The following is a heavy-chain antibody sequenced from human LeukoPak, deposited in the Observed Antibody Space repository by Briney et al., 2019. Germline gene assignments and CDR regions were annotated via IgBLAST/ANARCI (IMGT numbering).Heavy chain of an antibody. CDR1: GFTFSSYW. CDR3: ARIAWYSSSWYFDY. D-gene: IGHD6-13*01. Sequence: GGSLRLSCAASGFTFSSYWMSWVRQAPGKGLEWVANIKQDGSEKNYVDSVKGRFTTSRDNAKNSMYLQMNSLRVEDTAVYHCARIAWYSSSWYFDYWGQGTLVTVSS. V-gene: IGHV3-7*04. CDR2: IKQDGSEK. J-gene: IGHJ4*02.